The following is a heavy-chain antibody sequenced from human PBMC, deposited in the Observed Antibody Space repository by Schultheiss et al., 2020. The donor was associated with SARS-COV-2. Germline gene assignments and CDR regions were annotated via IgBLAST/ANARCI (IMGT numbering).Heavy chain of an antibody. Sequence: SETLSLTCTVSGGSISSSSYYWSWIRQPPGKGLGWIGEINHSGSTNYNPSLKSRVTISVDTSKNQFSLKLSSVTAADTAVYCCARHVESNYYDSSGYPFRHFDYWGQGTLVTVSS. CDR2: INHSGST. CDR1: GGSISSSSYY. V-gene: IGHV4-39*01. J-gene: IGHJ4*02. CDR3: ARHVESNYYDSSGYPFRHFDY. D-gene: IGHD3-22*01.